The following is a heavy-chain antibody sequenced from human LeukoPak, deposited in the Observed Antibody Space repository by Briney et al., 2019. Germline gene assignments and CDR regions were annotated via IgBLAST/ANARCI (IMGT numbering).Heavy chain of an antibody. CDR1: GYAFTAYY. CDR2: INPNSGGT. Sequence: ASVKVSCKASGYAFTAYYIHWVRQAPGQGLEWMGWINPNSGGTDFAQRFQGRVTMTRDTSITTVYMELSRLRSDDTAVYYCARNLEGYSYAYGYWGQGTLVTVSS. J-gene: IGHJ4*02. CDR3: ARNLEGYSYAYGY. V-gene: IGHV1-2*02. D-gene: IGHD5-18*01.